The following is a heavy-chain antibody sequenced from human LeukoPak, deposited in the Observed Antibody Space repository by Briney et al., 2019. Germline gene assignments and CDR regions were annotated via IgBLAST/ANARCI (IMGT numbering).Heavy chain of an antibody. CDR1: GGSISSSSYY. CDR3: ARRGRYYDILTGCYYWFDP. CDR2: IYYSGST. J-gene: IGHJ5*02. V-gene: IGHV4-39*01. D-gene: IGHD3-9*01. Sequence: SETLSLTCTVSGGSISSSSYYWGWIRQPPGKGLEWIGSIYYSGSTSYNPSLKSRVTISVDASKNQFSLKLSSVTAADTAVYYCARRGRYYDILTGCYYWFDPWGQGTLVTVSS.